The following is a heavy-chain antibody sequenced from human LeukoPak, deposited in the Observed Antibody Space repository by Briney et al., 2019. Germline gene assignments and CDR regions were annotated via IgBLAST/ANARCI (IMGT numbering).Heavy chain of an antibody. CDR1: GFTFSSYA. V-gene: IGHV3-30*01. D-gene: IGHD3-10*01. J-gene: IGHJ4*02. CDR3: ARDRVIDY. Sequence: PGGSLRLSCAASGFTFSSYAMHWVRQAPGKGLEWVAVISYDGSNKYYADSVKGRFTISRDNSKNTLYLQMNSRRAQASAVFYRARDRVIDYWGQGTRVTVSS. CDR2: ISYDGSNK.